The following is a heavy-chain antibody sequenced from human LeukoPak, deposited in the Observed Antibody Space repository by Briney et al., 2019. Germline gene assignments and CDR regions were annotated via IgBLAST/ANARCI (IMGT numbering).Heavy chain of an antibody. Sequence: ASVKVSCKASGYTFTSYYMDWVRQAPGQGLEWMGIINPSGGSTSYAQKFQGRVTMTRDTSTSTVYMELSSLRSEDTAVYYCARDLIMITFGGGLDYWGQGTLVTVSS. CDR3: ARDLIMITFGGGLDY. D-gene: IGHD3-16*01. CDR1: GYTFTSYY. J-gene: IGHJ4*02. V-gene: IGHV1-46*03. CDR2: INPSGGST.